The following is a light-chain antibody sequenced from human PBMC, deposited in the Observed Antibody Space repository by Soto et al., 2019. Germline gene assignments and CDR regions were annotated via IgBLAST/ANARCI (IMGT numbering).Light chain of an antibody. J-gene: IGLJ2*01. CDR2: EGS. CDR3: CSYAGSSTVVV. V-gene: IGLV2-23*03. Sequence: QLVLTQPASVSGSPGQSITISCTGTSSDVGSYNLVSWYQQHPGKAPKLMIYEGSKRPSGVSNRFSGSKSGNTASLTISGLQAEDEADYYCCSYAGSSTVVVFGGGTQLTVL. CDR1: SSDVGSYNL.